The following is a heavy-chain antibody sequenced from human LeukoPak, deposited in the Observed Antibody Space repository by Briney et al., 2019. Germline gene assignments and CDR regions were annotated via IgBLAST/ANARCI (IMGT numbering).Heavy chain of an antibody. CDR2: INPNSGGT. D-gene: IGHD3-22*01. CDR1: GYTFTGCY. Sequence: ASVKVSCKASGYTFTGCYMHWVRQAPGQGLEWMGWINPNSGGTNYAQKFQGRVTMTRDTSISTAYMELSRLRSDDTAVYYCASNDYYDSSGYYYSGNAFDIWGQGTMVTVSS. J-gene: IGHJ3*02. CDR3: ASNDYYDSSGYYYSGNAFDI. V-gene: IGHV1-2*02.